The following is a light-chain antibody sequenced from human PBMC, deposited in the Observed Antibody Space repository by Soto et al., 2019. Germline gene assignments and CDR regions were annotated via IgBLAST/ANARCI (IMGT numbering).Light chain of an antibody. CDR1: QSIGSY. CDR2: DVS. CDR3: QQYNNWPFS. V-gene: IGKV3-11*01. Sequence: EIVLTQSPATLSLSLGERATLSCRASQSIGSYLAWYQHKLGQPPRLLIYDVSIRATGVPARFSGTGSETDFTLTISGLQSEDSAVYFCQQYNNWPFSFGQGTRLEIK. J-gene: IGKJ5*01.